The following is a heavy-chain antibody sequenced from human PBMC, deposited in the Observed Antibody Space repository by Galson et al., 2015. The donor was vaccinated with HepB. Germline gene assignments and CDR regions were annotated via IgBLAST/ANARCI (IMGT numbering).Heavy chain of an antibody. CDR2: ISGSAGST. V-gene: IGHV3-23*01. CDR3: AKDHRD. CDR1: GFTFSGYA. Sequence: SLRLSCAASGFTFSGYAMSWVRQAPGKGLEWVSAISGSAGSTYYADSVKGRFTISRDNSMNTVYLRMNSLRDEDTAVYYCAKDHRDWGQGTLVTVSS. J-gene: IGHJ4*02.